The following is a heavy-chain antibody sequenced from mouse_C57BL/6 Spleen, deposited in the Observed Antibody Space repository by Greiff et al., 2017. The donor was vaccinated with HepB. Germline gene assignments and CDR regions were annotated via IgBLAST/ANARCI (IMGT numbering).Heavy chain of an antibody. CDR3: ARHPVTTRAMDY. Sequence: EVHLVESGGGLVKPGGSLKLSCAASGFTFSSYTMSWVRQTPEKRLEWVATISGGGGNTYYPDSVKGRFTISRDNAKNTLYLQMSSLRSEDTALYYCARHPVTTRAMDYWGQGTSVTVSS. CDR2: ISGGGGNT. V-gene: IGHV5-9*01. CDR1: GFTFSSYT. J-gene: IGHJ4*01. D-gene: IGHD1-1*01.